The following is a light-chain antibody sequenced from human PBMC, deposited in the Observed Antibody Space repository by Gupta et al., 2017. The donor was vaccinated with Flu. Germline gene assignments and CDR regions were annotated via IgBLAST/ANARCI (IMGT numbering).Light chain of an antibody. CDR3: QQYKNWPGYT. Sequence: EIVMTQSPATLSVSPGERATLSCRASQSVSSNLAWYQQKPGQAPRLLIYGASTRATGIPARFSGSGSGTEFTLTISSRQSEDFAVYYCQQYKNWPGYTFGQGTKLEIK. CDR2: GAS. CDR1: QSVSSN. V-gene: IGKV3-15*01. J-gene: IGKJ2*01.